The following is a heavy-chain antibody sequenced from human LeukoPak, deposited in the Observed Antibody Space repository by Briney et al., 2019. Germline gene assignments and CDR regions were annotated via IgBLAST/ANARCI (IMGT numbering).Heavy chain of an antibody. CDR1: GGFIRSYY. CDR2: MHHSGST. D-gene: IGHD6-19*01. Sequence: SETLSLTCTVSGGFIRSYYWSWIRQPPGKGLEWIGYMHHSGSTKHNPYLKSRVTISVDTSKSQFSLKLSSVTAADTAVYYCARHAAVEGSSGWSPLWWFDPWGQGTLVTVSS. CDR3: ARHAAVEGSSGWSPLWWFDP. J-gene: IGHJ5*02. V-gene: IGHV4-59*08.